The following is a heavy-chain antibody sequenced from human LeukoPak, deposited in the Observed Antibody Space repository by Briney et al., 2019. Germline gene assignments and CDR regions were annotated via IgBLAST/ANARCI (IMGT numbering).Heavy chain of an antibody. D-gene: IGHD3-10*01. Sequence: PGGSLRLSCAASGFIFRNYYMHWVRQVPGKGLACVARINVEGTSTSYADSVKGRFTISRDNAKNALYLQMNSLRAEDTAVYYCARGSNDWFGIDYWGQGALVNVSS. J-gene: IGHJ4*02. CDR3: ARGSNDWFGIDY. CDR1: GFIFRNYY. CDR2: INVEGTST. V-gene: IGHV3-74*01.